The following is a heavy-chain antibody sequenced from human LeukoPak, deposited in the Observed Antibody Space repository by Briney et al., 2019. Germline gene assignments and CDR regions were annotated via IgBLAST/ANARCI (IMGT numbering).Heavy chain of an antibody. V-gene: IGHV3-30-3*01. CDR1: GFSFSKYA. CDR2: IPFDETKK. Sequence: PGGPLRLSCAASGFSFSKYAMHWVRQAPGKGLEWVAVIPFDETKKYYADSVKGRFTISRDNSNNTLFLQMNSVKTEDTAVYFCARMKVIKGASLDYWGQGSLVTVSS. D-gene: IGHD2-21*01. CDR3: ARMKVIKGASLDY. J-gene: IGHJ4*02.